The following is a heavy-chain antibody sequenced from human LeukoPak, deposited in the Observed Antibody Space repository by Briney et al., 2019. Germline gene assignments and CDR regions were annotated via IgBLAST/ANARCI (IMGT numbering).Heavy chain of an antibody. CDR1: GGSISSGGYY. CDR3: ARRTGGPFDY. D-gene: IGHD4-23*01. CDR2: IYYSGST. Sequence: SETLSLTCTISGGSISSGGYYWSWIRQHPGKGLEWIGYIYYSGSTYYNPSLKSRVTISIDTSKNQFSLKLSSVTAADTAVYYCARRTGGPFDYWGQGTLVTVSS. V-gene: IGHV4-31*03. J-gene: IGHJ4*02.